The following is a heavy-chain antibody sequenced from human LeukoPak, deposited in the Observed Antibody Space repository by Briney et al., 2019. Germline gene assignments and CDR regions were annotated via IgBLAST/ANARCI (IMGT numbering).Heavy chain of an antibody. CDR3: ARDPYGLGVRGAYYFDY. Sequence: SETLSLTCTVSDGSISSSSYYWGWIRQPPGKGLEWIGNIYCSGSTYYNPSLKSRVTISVDTSKNQFSLKLSSVTAADTAVYYCARDPYGLGVRGAYYFDYWGQGTLVTVSS. CDR2: IYCSGST. D-gene: IGHD3-10*01. V-gene: IGHV4-39*07. J-gene: IGHJ4*02. CDR1: DGSISSSSYY.